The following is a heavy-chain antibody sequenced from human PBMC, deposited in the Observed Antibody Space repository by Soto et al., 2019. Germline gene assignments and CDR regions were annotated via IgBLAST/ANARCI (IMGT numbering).Heavy chain of an antibody. CDR3: ARSSAVITTLDYFDY. Sequence: PSETLSLTCTVSGGSISSGDYYWSWIRQPPGKGLEWIGYIYYSGSTYYNPSLKSRVTISVDTSKNQFSLKLSSVTAADTAVYYCARSSAVITTLDYFDYWGQGTLVTVSS. CDR1: GGSISSGDYY. CDR2: IYYSGST. D-gene: IGHD3-22*01. J-gene: IGHJ4*02. V-gene: IGHV4-30-4*01.